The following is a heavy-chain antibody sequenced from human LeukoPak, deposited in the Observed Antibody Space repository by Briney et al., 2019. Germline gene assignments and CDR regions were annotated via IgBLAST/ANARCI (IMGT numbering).Heavy chain of an antibody. CDR1: GGSISSYY. J-gene: IGHJ5*02. CDR2: IYYSGST. Sequence: PSETLSLTCTVPGGSISSYYWSWIRQPPGKGLEWIGYIYYSGSTNYNPSLKSRVTISVDTSKNQFSLKLSSVTAADTAVYYCARDRYYYGSGSNWFDPWGQGTLVTVSS. D-gene: IGHD3-10*01. CDR3: ARDRYYYGSGSNWFDP. V-gene: IGHV4-59*01.